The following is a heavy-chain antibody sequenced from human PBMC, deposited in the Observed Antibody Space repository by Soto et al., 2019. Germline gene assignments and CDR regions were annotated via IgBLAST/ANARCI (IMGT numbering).Heavy chain of an antibody. CDR2: ISWNSGSI. Sequence: PGGSLRLSCAASGFTFDDYAMHWVRQAPGKGLDWVSGISWNSGSIGYADSVKGRFTISRDNAKNSLYLQMNSLRAEDTALYYCAKDLGITMVRGVIPYGMDVWGQGTMVTVSS. J-gene: IGHJ6*02. D-gene: IGHD3-10*01. V-gene: IGHV3-9*01. CDR3: AKDLGITMVRGVIPYGMDV. CDR1: GFTFDDYA.